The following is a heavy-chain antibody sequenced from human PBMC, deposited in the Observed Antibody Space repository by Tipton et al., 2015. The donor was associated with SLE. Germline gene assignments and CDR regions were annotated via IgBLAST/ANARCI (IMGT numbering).Heavy chain of an antibody. CDR3: ARIERDGDYGLGV. J-gene: IGHJ6*02. CDR2: VYHSGKT. Sequence: GLVKHSETLSLICAVSGGSTSSHYWTWIRQTPGKGLEWIGFVYHSGKTEYNPSLKSRVSISVDTSKNQFSLRLKSVTAADTAVYYCARIERDGDYGLGVWGQGTTVIVSS. D-gene: IGHD4-17*01. CDR1: GGSTSSHY. V-gene: IGHV4-59*11.